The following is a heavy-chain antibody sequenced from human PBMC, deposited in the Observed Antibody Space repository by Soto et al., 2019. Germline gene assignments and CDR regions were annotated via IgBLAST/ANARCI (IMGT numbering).Heavy chain of an antibody. J-gene: IGHJ4*02. Sequence: QVQLQESGPGLVKASETLSLTCTVSGGSISSNYWTWIRQPPGKGLGWIGYVYNSGSTNYNPSLKSRVTTSEDTSKSQFALQGNSMTAADTAVYYCARYRRAAGAGYTLDNWGQGILVTVSS. V-gene: IGHV4-59*01. CDR3: ARYRRAAGAGYTLDN. CDR2: VYNSGST. CDR1: GGSISSNY. D-gene: IGHD6-13*01.